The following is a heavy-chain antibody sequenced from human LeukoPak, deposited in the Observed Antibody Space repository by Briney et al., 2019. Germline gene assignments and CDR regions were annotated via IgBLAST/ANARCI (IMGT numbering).Heavy chain of an antibody. CDR3: AKSGSVTLVRGVSYYHYGMGV. CDR1: GFTFDDYA. CDR2: ISGDGGST. Sequence: GGSLRLSCAASGFTFDDYAMHWVRQAPGKGLEWVSLISGDGGSTYYADSVKGRFTISRDNSKNSLYLQMNSLTTEDTALYYCAKSGSVTLVRGVSYYHYGMGVWAKGPRSPSP. D-gene: IGHD3-10*01. J-gene: IGHJ6*02. V-gene: IGHV3-43*02.